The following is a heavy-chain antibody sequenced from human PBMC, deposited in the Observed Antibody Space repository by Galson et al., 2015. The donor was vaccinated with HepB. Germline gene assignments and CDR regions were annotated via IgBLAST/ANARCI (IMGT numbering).Heavy chain of an antibody. D-gene: IGHD6-19*01. CDR2: IIPIVGIA. J-gene: IGHJ5*01. CDR1: GVTFSSYA. V-gene: IGHV1-69*10. Sequence: SVKVSCKASGVTFSSYAISWVRQAPGQGLEWMGGIIPIVGIANYAQKFQGRVTITADKSTSTAYMELGSLISEDTAVYYCAGYGGTGYSSLRRSWFDPWGQGTTVTVSS. CDR3: AGYGGTGYSSLRRSWFDP.